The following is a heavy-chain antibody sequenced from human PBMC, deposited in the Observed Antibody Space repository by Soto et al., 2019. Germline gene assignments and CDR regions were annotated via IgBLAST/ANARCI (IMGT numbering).Heavy chain of an antibody. CDR1: VGSISSGGYY. Sequence: PSETLSLTCTVSVGSISSGGYYWIWIRQHPGKGLEWIGYIYYSGTTYYNPSLKSRVSISVDTSKNQFSLKLSSVTAADTAVYYCARDQDYSIDYWGQGTLVTVSS. J-gene: IGHJ4*02. D-gene: IGHD2-15*01. CDR2: IYYSGTT. V-gene: IGHV4-31*03. CDR3: ARDQDYSIDY.